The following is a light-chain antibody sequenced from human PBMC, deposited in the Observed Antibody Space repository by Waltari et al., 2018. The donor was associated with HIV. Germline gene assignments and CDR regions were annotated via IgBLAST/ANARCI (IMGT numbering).Light chain of an antibody. CDR1: SSDVGGYNL. CDR3: CAYAGSTTYVI. CDR2: EVS. Sequence: QSALTQPASVSGSPGQSITISCTGTSSDVGGYNLVSRYQQHPGNAPKLIFYEVSKRPSGVSNRFSGSKSGNTASLTISGLQAEDEADYYCCAYAGSTTYVIFGGGTKLTVL. J-gene: IGLJ2*01. V-gene: IGLV2-23*02.